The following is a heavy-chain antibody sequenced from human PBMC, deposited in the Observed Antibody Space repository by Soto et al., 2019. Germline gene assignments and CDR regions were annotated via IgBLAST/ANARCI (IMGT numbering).Heavy chain of an antibody. V-gene: IGHV3-30-3*01. CDR1: RFTFSSYA. J-gene: IGHJ4*02. CDR2: ISYDGSNK. CDR3: ARDESIYSYGGTAFDY. Sequence: QVQLVESGGGVVQPGRSLRLSCAASRFTFSSYAMHWVRQAPGKGLEWVAVISYDGSNKYYADSVKGRFTISRDNSKNTLYLQMNSLRAEDTAVYYCARDESIYSYGGTAFDYWGQGTLVTVSS. D-gene: IGHD5-18*01.